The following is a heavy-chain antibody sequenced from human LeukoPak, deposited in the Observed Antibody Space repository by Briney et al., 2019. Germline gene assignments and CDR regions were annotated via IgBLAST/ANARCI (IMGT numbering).Heavy chain of an antibody. CDR2: IYYSGNT. V-gene: IGHV4-59*01. D-gene: IGHD1-26*01. CDR3: ARYKYSGSSYYFDY. CDR1: GGSISSYY. J-gene: IGHJ4*02. Sequence: SETPSLTCTVSGGSISSYYWSWIRQPPGKGLEWLGYIYYSGNTKYNPSLKSRVTISVDTSKNQFSLKLSSVTAADTAVYYCARYKYSGSSYYFDYWGQGTLVTVSS.